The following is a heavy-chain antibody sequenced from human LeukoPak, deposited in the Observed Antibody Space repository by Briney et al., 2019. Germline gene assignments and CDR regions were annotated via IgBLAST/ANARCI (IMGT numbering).Heavy chain of an antibody. CDR1: GGSISSYY. Sequence: SETLSLTCTVSGGSISSYYWSWIRQPPGKGLEWIGEINHSGSTNYNPSLKSRVTISVDTSKNQFSLKLSSVTAADTAVYYCARGGGGDCLCARPFDYWGQGTLVTVSS. D-gene: IGHD2-21*02. V-gene: IGHV4-34*01. CDR2: INHSGST. CDR3: ARGGGGDCLCARPFDY. J-gene: IGHJ4*02.